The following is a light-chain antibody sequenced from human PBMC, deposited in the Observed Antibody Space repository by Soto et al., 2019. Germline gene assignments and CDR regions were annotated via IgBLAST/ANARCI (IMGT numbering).Light chain of an antibody. Sequence: EVGLKQSPGTLSLSPRERDTLSCRASQSVSNNYLAWYQQKPGQAPRLLIYGASNRATGIPDRFSGSGSGTDFTLTISRLEPEDFAVYYCQQYGSSGTFGQGTKVDI. CDR2: GAS. V-gene: IGKV3-20*01. CDR1: QSVSNNY. J-gene: IGKJ1*01. CDR3: QQYGSSGT.